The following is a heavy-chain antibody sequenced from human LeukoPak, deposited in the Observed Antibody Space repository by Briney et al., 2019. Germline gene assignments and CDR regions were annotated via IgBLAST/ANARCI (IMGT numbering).Heavy chain of an antibody. CDR2: IYYSGST. J-gene: IGHJ6*03. Sequence: ASETLSLTCTVSGGSISSSSYYWGWIRQPPGKGLEWIGSIYYSGSTYYNPSLKSRVTISVDTSKNQFSLKLSSVTAADTAVYYCARQTVGASYYYYYMDVWGKGTTVTISS. CDR1: GGSISSSSYY. D-gene: IGHD1-26*01. CDR3: ARQTVGASYYYYYMDV. V-gene: IGHV4-39*01.